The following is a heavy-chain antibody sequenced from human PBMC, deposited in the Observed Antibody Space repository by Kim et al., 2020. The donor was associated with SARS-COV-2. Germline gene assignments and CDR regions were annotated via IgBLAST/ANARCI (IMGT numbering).Heavy chain of an antibody. V-gene: IGHV4-34*01. CDR2: INHSGST. Sequence: SETLSLTCAVYGGSFSGYYWSWIRQPPGKGLEWIGEINHSGSTNYNPSLKSRVTISVDTSKNQFSLKLSSVTAADTAVYYCASGGGEYCTNGVCSPYYYGMDVWGQGTTVTVSS. CDR3: ASGGGEYCTNGVCSPYYYGMDV. J-gene: IGHJ6*02. CDR1: GGSFSGYY. D-gene: IGHD2-8*01.